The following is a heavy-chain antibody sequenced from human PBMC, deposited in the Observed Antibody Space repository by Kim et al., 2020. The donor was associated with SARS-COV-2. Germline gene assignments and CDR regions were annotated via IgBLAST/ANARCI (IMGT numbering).Heavy chain of an antibody. CDR2: IIPIFGTA. Sequence: SVKVSCKASGGTFSSYAISWVRQAPGQGLEWMGGIIPIFGTANYAQKFQGRVTITADESTSTAYMELSSLRSEDTAVYYCARDISYYYDSSGYYYADAFDIWGQGTMVTVSS. CDR1: GGTFSSYA. CDR3: ARDISYYYDSSGYYYADAFDI. V-gene: IGHV1-69*13. J-gene: IGHJ3*02. D-gene: IGHD3-22*01.